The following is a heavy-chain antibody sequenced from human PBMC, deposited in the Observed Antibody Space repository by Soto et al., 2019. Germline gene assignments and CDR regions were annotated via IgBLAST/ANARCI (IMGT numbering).Heavy chain of an antibody. Sequence: ASVKVSCKASGYTFTTYVMHWVRQAPGQRLEWMGWINAGNDNTKYSQKFQGRVTMTTDTSTTTAYMELRSLRSYDTAVYYCARDRPTSSIRARDYYYAMDVWGQGTTVTVSS. J-gene: IGHJ6*02. V-gene: IGHV1-3*01. CDR1: GYTFTTYV. D-gene: IGHD6-6*01. CDR2: INAGNDNT. CDR3: ARDRPTSSIRARDYYYAMDV.